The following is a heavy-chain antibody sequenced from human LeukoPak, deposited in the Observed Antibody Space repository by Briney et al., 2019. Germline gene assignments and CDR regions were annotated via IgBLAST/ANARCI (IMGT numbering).Heavy chain of an antibody. CDR2: TYYSGST. D-gene: IGHD3-10*01. Sequence: SETLSLTCTVSGGSISSTTYYWGWIRQPPGKGLEWIGSTYYSGSTYYNPSLKSRVTISVDTSKNQFSLKLSSVTAADTAVYYCARYIWFGESRFDYWGQGTLVTVSS. V-gene: IGHV4-39*07. CDR1: GGSISSTTYY. J-gene: IGHJ4*02. CDR3: ARYIWFGESRFDY.